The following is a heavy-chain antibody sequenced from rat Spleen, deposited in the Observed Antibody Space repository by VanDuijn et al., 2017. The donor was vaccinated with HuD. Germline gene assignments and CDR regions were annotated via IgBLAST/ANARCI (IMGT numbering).Heavy chain of an antibody. CDR2: ISYDGSST. J-gene: IGHJ4*01. CDR3: TTEPPMDA. Sequence: EVQLVESGGGLVQPGRSMKLSCAASGFTFSNYDMAWVRQAPTKGLEWVASISYDGSSTYYRDSVKGRFTISRDNAKSTLYLQMDSLRSEDTATYYCTTEPPMDAWGQGASVTVSS. V-gene: IGHV5-20*01. CDR1: GFTFSNYD.